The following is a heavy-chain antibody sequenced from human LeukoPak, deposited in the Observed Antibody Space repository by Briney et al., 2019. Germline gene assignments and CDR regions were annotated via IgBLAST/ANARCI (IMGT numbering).Heavy chain of an antibody. CDR3: ARRTFGRSNWFDP. D-gene: IGHD3-3*01. V-gene: IGHV4-34*01. CDR2: INHSGST. J-gene: IGHJ5*02. CDR1: GGSFSGYC. Sequence: SSETLSLTCAVYGGSFSGYCWSWIRQPPGKGLEWIGEINHSGSTNYNPSLKSRVTISVDTSKNQFSLKLSSVTAADTAVYYCARRTFGRSNWFDPWGQGTLVTVSS.